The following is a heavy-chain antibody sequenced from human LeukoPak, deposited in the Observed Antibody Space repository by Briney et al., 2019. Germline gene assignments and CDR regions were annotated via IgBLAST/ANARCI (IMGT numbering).Heavy chain of an antibody. CDR1: GFTFSSYS. D-gene: IGHD6-19*01. CDR3: ARLNEQWLVQDDY. J-gene: IGHJ4*02. CDR2: ISSSSSTI. V-gene: IGHV3-48*04. Sequence: GGSLRLSCAASGFTFSSYSMNWVRQAPGKGLECVSYISSSSSTIYYADSVKGRFTISRDNAKNSLYLQMNSLRAEDTAVYYCARLNEQWLVQDDYWGQGTLVTVSS.